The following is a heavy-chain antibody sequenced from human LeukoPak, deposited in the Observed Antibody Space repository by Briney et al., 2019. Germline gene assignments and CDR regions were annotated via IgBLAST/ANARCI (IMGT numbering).Heavy chain of an antibody. CDR3: EREIREDYDSSLDSFDI. D-gene: IGHD3-22*01. V-gene: IGHV1-3*03. Sequence: GASVKVSCKASGYTFTSYAMHWVRQAPGQRLEWMGWINAGNGNTKYSQEFQGRVTITRDTSASTAYMELSSLRSEDMAVYYCEREIREDYDSSLDSFDIWGQGTMVTVSS. J-gene: IGHJ3*02. CDR2: INAGNGNT. CDR1: GYTFTSYA.